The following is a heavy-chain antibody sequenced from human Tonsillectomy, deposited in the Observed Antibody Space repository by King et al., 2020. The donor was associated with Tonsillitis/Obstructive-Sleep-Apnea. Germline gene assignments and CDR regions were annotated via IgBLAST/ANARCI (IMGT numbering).Heavy chain of an antibody. D-gene: IGHD2-8*01. V-gene: IGHV3-11*06. Sequence: VQLVESGGGLVKPGGSLRLSCAASGFTFSDYYMSWIRQAPGKGLEWISYISYSSSYYADSVKGRFTISRDNAKNSLYLQMNTLGAEDTAVDYCARGGCRFDYWGQGTLVTVSS. J-gene: IGHJ4*02. CDR3: ARGGCRFDY. CDR1: GFTFSDYY. CDR2: ISYSSS.